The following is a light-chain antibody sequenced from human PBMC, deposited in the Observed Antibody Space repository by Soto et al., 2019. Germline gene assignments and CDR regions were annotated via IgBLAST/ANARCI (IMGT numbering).Light chain of an antibody. CDR1: QSISRW. CDR3: QEFNGFSPWA. V-gene: IGKV1-5*01. Sequence: DIQMTQSPSTLSASGGDRVTIACRASQSISRWLAWYQQKPGKAPKVLIWDASSLHSGVPSRFSGSGYGTEFTLTISSLQPDDFETYYCQEFNGFSPWAFGQGT. J-gene: IGKJ1*01. CDR2: DAS.